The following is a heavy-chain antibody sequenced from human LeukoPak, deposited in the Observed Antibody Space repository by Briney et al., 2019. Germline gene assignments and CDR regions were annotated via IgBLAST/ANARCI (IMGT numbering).Heavy chain of an antibody. J-gene: IGHJ6*03. D-gene: IGHD2-2*01. CDR1: GYTFTSYG. V-gene: IGHV1-18*01. CDR2: ISAYNGNT. CDR3: ARVPRQSCSRTSCYGHYYYMDV. Sequence: ASVKVSCKASGYTFTSYGISWVRQAPGQGLEWMGWISAYNGNTNYAQKLQGRVTMTTDTSTSTAYMELRSLRSDDTAVYYCARVPRQSCSRTSCYGHYYYMDVWGKGTTVTVSS.